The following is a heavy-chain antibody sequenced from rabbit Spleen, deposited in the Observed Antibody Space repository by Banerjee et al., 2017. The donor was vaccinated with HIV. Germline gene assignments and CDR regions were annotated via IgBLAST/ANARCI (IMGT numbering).Heavy chain of an antibody. CDR2: IDTGRSGFT. J-gene: IGHJ6*01. V-gene: IGHV1S45*01. CDR1: GVSFTNNNY. CDR3: ARDTGSSFSSYGMDL. Sequence: QEQLVESGGGLVKPEGSLTLTCKASGVSFTNNNYMCWVRQAPGKGLEWIACIDTGRSGFTYFASWAKGRFTISKTSSTTVTLQMTSLTAADTATYFCARDTGSSFSSYGMDLWGQGTLVTVS. D-gene: IGHD8-1*01.